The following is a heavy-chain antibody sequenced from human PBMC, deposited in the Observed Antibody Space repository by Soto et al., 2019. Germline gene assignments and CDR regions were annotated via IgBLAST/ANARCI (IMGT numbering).Heavy chain of an antibody. CDR1: GYTFTSYG. CDR3: ARGQGKATMSPKGPENLDY. V-gene: IGHV1-18*01. Sequence: QVQLVQSGAEVKKSGASEKVACKASGYTFTSYGISWVRQAPGQGLEWMGWISAYNGNTNYAQKLQGRVTMTTDTSTSTAYMELRSLRSDDTAVYYCARGQGKATMSPKGPENLDYWRQGTLVTVSS. CDR2: ISAYNGNT. D-gene: IGHD1-26*01. J-gene: IGHJ4*02.